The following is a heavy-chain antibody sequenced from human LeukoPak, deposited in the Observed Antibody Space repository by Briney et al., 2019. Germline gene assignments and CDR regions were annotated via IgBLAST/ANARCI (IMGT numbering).Heavy chain of an antibody. D-gene: IGHD3-3*02. CDR1: GGSISSTTYY. V-gene: IGHV4-39*01. Sequence: SETLSLTCTVSGGSISSTTYYWDWLRQAPGKGLEWIGNINHGSITYYTASFKSRVTMSVDTSKNQFSLKLTSLTAADTAVYYRARHPAALNWFDTWGQGTLVTVSS. CDR3: ARHPAALNWFDT. CDR2: INHGSIT. J-gene: IGHJ5*02.